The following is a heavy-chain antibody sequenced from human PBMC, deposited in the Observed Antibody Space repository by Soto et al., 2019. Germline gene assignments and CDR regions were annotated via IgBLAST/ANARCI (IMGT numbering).Heavy chain of an antibody. CDR1: EFTFDKYY. CDR2: IKPDGSEQ. D-gene: IGHD1-20*01. Sequence: GGSLRLSCAASEFTFDKYYMTWVRRAPGKGPEWVANIKPDGSEQYYVDSVKGRFTISRDNANNSLYLQMNSLRAEDTAVYFCARGNWNYYYGFDVWGQGTTVTVSS. CDR3: ARGNWNYYYGFDV. V-gene: IGHV3-7*01. J-gene: IGHJ6*02.